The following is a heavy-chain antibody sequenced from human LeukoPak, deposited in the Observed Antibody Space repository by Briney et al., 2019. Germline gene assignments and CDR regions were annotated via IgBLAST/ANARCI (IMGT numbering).Heavy chain of an antibody. D-gene: IGHD4-17*01. CDR2: IKQDGSEK. V-gene: IGHV3-7*01. CDR3: ARDRHDYGDYFDY. CDR1: GFTFSSYW. J-gene: IGHJ4*02. Sequence: PGGSLRLSCAASGFTFSSYWMSWVRQAPGKGLEWVANIKQDGSEKYHVDSVKGRFTISRDNAKNSLYLQMNSLRAEDTAVYYCARDRHDYGDYFDYWGQGTLVTVSS.